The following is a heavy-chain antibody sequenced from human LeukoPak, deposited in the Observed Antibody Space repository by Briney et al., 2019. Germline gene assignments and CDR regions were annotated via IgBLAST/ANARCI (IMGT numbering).Heavy chain of an antibody. CDR1: GYTFTAYY. V-gene: IGHV1-2*02. Sequence: AASVKVSCKASGYTFTAYYIHWVRQAPGQGLEWMGWINPNSGVADYAQKFQGRVTMTRDTSIRTAYMEVSRLRSDDTAVYYCATDPGYNAYDVSGWFDPWGQGTLVTVSS. CDR2: INPNSGVA. CDR3: ATDPGYNAYDVSGWFDP. J-gene: IGHJ5*02. D-gene: IGHD5-12*01.